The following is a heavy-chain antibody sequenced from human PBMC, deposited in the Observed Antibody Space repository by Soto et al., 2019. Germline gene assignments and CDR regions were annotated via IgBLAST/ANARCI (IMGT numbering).Heavy chain of an antibody. J-gene: IGHJ6*02. CDR1: GFTFSTYG. Sequence: QAHLVESGGGVVQPGRSLRLSCAASGFTFSTYGMHWVRQAPGKGLEWVAVISYDGSNKYYADSVKGRFTISRDNSKNTLYLQMNSLRAEDTAVYYCAKDVVVGATTGLGDYYYYYGMDVWGQGTTVTVSS. D-gene: IGHD1-26*01. V-gene: IGHV3-30*18. CDR3: AKDVVVGATTGLGDYYYYYGMDV. CDR2: ISYDGSNK.